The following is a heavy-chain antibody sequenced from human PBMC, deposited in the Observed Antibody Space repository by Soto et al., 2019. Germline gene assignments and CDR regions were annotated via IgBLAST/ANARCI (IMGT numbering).Heavy chain of an antibody. V-gene: IGHV3-9*01. D-gene: IGHD3-9*01. Sequence: GGSLRLSCAASGFTFDDYAMHWVRQAPGKGLEWVSGISWNSGSIGYADSVKGRFTISRDNAKNSLYLQMNSLRAEDTALYYCAKGGGYDILTGYFDYWGQGTLVTVSS. CDR2: ISWNSGSI. J-gene: IGHJ4*02. CDR1: GFTFDDYA. CDR3: AKGGGYDILTGYFDY.